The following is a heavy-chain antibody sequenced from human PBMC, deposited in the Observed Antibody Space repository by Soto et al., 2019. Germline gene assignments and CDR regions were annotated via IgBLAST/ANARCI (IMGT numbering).Heavy chain of an antibody. J-gene: IGHJ6*02. Sequence: GGSLRLSCAASGFTFSSYGMHWVRQAPGKGLEWVAVISYDGSNKYYADSVKGRFTISIDNSKNTLYLQMNSLRAEDTAVYYCAKDVVVGATTGLGDYYYYYGMDVWGQGATVTVSS. CDR1: GFTFSSYG. CDR3: AKDVVVGATTGLGDYYYYYGMDV. CDR2: ISYDGSNK. D-gene: IGHD1-26*01. V-gene: IGHV3-30*18.